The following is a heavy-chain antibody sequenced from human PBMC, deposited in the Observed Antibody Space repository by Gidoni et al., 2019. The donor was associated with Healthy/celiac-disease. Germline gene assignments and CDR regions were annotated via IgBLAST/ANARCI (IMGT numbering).Heavy chain of an antibody. V-gene: IGHV3-13*01. D-gene: IGHD3-16*01. CDR1: GFTFSSYD. Sequence: EVQLVESGGGLVQPGGSLRLSCAASGFTFSSYDMHWVRQATGKGLEWVSAIGTAGDTYYPGSVKGRFTISRENAKNSLYLQMNSLRAEDTAVYYCAREPQGDYYGMDVWGQGTTVTVSS. J-gene: IGHJ6*02. CDR3: AREPQGDYYGMDV. CDR2: IGTAGDT.